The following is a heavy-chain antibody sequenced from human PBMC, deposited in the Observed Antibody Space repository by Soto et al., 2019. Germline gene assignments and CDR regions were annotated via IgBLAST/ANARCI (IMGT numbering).Heavy chain of an antibody. CDR1: GFSLSTSGMR. Sequence: SGPTLVNPTQTLTLTCTFSGFSLSTSGMRVSWIRQPPGKALEWLARTDWDDDKFYSTSLKTRLTISKDTSKNQVVLTMTNMDPVDTATYYCARISYYYDSSGYSHDAFDIWGQGTMVTVSS. J-gene: IGHJ3*02. V-gene: IGHV2-70*04. CDR3: ARISYYYDSSGYSHDAFDI. D-gene: IGHD3-22*01. CDR2: TDWDDDK.